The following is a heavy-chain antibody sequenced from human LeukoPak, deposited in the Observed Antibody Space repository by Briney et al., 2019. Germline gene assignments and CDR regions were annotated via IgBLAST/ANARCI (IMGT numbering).Heavy chain of an antibody. CDR1: GYTFTGYY. J-gene: IGHJ6*03. V-gene: IGHV1-2*02. Sequence: ASVKVSCKASGYTFTGYYMHWVRQAPGQGLEWMGWINPNSGGTNYAQKFQGRVTMTRDTSISTAYMELSRLRSDDTAVYYCARGSGRITIFGVVIMPGGDYYYYMDVWGKGTTVTVSS. CDR3: ARGSGRITIFGVVIMPGGDYYYYMDV. CDR2: INPNSGGT. D-gene: IGHD3-3*01.